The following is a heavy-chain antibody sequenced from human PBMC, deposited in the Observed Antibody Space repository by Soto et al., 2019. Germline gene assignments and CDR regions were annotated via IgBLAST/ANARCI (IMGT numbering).Heavy chain of an antibody. CDR3: ARALCFYYDSSGYYYFLYYFDY. V-gene: IGHV3-13*01. CDR2: IGTAGDT. CDR1: GFAVISNY. Sequence: WGSLRLSCAASGFAVISNYIIFFRHSPFKWLEWVSVIGTAGDTYYPGSVKGRFTISRENAKNSLYLQMNSLRAGDTAVYYCARALCFYYDSSGYYYFLYYFDYWGQGTLVTVSS. D-gene: IGHD3-22*01. J-gene: IGHJ4*02.